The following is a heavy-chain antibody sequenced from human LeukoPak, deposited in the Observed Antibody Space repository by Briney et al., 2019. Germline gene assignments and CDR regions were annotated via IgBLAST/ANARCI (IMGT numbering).Heavy chain of an antibody. CDR1: GFTFSSYD. CDR2: IGTAGDT. V-gene: IGHV3-13*01. D-gene: IGHD3-9*01. Sequence: GGSLRLSCAASGFTFSSYDMHWVCQATGKGLEWVSAIGTAGDTYYPGSVKGRFTISRENAKNSLYLQMNSLRAGDTAVYYCARVRYFDWSYAFDIWGQGTMVTVSS. J-gene: IGHJ3*02. CDR3: ARVRYFDWSYAFDI.